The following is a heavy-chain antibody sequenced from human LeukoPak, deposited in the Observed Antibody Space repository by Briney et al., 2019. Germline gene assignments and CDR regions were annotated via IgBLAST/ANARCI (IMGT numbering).Heavy chain of an antibody. D-gene: IGHD3-3*01. CDR1: GYTFAGHF. J-gene: IGHJ5*02. CDR2: IDPRSGGT. CDR3: ARVAISAVINAWFDP. Sequence: GASVKVSFKASGYTFAGHFIHWIRQAPGQGLEWMGGIDPRSGGTDYAQKFQGRITMSRDTSVNTVYVELSRLKYDDTAIYYCARVAISAVINAWFDPWGQGTLVSVFS. V-gene: IGHV1-2*02.